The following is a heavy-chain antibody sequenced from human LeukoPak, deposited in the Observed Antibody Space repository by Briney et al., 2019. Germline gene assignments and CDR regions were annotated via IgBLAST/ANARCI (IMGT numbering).Heavy chain of an antibody. CDR2: IYWNDDK. J-gene: IGHJ4*02. CDR1: GFSLSTSGVG. CDR3: AREEMATVMDY. D-gene: IGHD5-24*01. Sequence: SGPTLVNPTQTLTLTCTFSGFSLSTSGVGVGWIRQPPGKALEWLALIYWNDDKRFSPSLKSRLTITKDTSKNQVVLTMTNMDPVDTATYYCAREEMATVMDYWGQGTLVTVSS. V-gene: IGHV2-5*01.